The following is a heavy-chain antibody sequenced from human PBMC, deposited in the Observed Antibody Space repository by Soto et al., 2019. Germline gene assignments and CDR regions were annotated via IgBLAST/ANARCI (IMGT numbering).Heavy chain of an antibody. Sequence: QVQLVQSGAEVKKPGASVKVSCKASGYTFTSYYMHWVRQAPGQGLEWMGIINPSGGSTSYAQKFQGRVTMTRDTSTSTVYMELSSLRSEDTAVYCCARDYSTRYWFDPWGQGTLVTVSS. CDR2: INPSGGST. V-gene: IGHV1-46*01. J-gene: IGHJ5*02. CDR3: ARDYSTRYWFDP. CDR1: GYTFTSYY. D-gene: IGHD4-4*01.